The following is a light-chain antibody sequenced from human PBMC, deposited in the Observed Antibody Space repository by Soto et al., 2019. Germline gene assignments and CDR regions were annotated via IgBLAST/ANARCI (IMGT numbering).Light chain of an antibody. Sequence: EIVMAQSPATLSVSPGERATLSCRASQSVSANLAWYQQKPGQAPRLLIYGASTRATGVPARFSGSDSGTEYSLTISSLQSEDFAVYYCQQSNSWPLTFGGGTTVEIK. V-gene: IGKV3-15*01. CDR2: GAS. CDR1: QSVSAN. J-gene: IGKJ4*01. CDR3: QQSNSWPLT.